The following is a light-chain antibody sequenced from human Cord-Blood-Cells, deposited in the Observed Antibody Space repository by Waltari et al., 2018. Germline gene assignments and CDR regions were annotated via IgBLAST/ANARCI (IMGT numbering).Light chain of an antibody. J-gene: IGLJ3*02. CDR3: CSYAGSSTWV. V-gene: IGLV2-23*01. CDR1: SSDVGSYNP. CDR2: DGS. Sequence: QSALTQPASVSGSPGQSITISCTGTSSDVGSYNPVSWYQQHPGKAPKLMIYDGSKRPSGFSNRFSGSKSGNTASLTISGLQAEDEADYYCCSYAGSSTWVFGGGTKLTVL.